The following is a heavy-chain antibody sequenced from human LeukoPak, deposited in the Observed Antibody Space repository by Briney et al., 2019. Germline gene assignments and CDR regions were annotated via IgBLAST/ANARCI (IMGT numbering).Heavy chain of an antibody. Sequence: SETLSLTCTVSGGSISNYYWYWMRQPPGKGLEWIAYTYYSGNPNYNPSLKSRATISVDTSKNQFSLKLSSVTAADTAVYYCAKGGPEASAGLSWFDPWGQGTLVTVSS. CDR3: AKGGPEASAGLSWFDP. J-gene: IGHJ5*02. D-gene: IGHD1-14*01. CDR1: GGSISNYY. CDR2: TYYSGNP. V-gene: IGHV4-59*01.